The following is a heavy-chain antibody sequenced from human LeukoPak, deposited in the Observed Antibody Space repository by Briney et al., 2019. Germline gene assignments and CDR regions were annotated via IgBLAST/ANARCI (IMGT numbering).Heavy chain of an antibody. J-gene: IGHJ1*01. D-gene: IGHD2-2*01. CDR1: GFTLSNYW. CDR2: INTDGSST. CDR3: ARGGVAAASAIQH. V-gene: IGHV3-74*01. Sequence: GGSLRLSCSASGFTLSNYWIHWVRQAPGKGLVWVSRINTDGSSTNYADSVRGRFTISRDNSKNTLYLQMNSLRAEDTAVYYCARGGVAAASAIQHWGQGTLVTVSS.